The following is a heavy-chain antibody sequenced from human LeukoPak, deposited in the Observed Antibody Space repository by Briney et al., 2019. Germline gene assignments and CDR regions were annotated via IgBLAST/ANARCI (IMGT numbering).Heavy chain of an antibody. V-gene: IGHV4-34*01. D-gene: IGHD2-15*01. Sequence: SETLSLTCAVYGGSFSGYYWSWIRQPPGKGLEWIGEINHSGSTNYNPSLKSRVTISVDTSKNQFFLKLSSVTAADTAVYYCARGSGGYCSGGSCYEPFDYWGQGTLVTVSS. J-gene: IGHJ4*02. CDR1: GGSFSGYY. CDR2: INHSGST. CDR3: ARGSGGYCSGGSCYEPFDY.